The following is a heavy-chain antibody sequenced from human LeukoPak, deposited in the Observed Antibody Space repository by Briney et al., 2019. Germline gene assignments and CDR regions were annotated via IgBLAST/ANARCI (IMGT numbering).Heavy chain of an antibody. CDR2: IKQDGSKK. Sequence: GGSLRLSCVASGFPFSSYWMTWVRQAPGKGLEWVANIKQDGSKKSYVDSVKGRFTISRDNAKNSLYLQMNSLRAEDTAIYYCTRVGYVDEGIDYWGQGTLVTVSS. J-gene: IGHJ4*02. V-gene: IGHV3-7*04. CDR1: GFPFSSYW. D-gene: IGHD4-17*01. CDR3: TRVGYVDEGIDY.